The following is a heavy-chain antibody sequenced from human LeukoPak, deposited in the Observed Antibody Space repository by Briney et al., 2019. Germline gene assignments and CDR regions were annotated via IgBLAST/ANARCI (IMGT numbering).Heavy chain of an antibody. CDR2: ISSSSSTI. D-gene: IGHD1-7*01. CDR1: GFTFSSYS. J-gene: IGHJ4*02. CDR3: ARIRQRGTKYYFDY. V-gene: IGHV3-48*04. Sequence: PGGSLRLSCAASGFTFSSYSMNWVRQAPGKGLEWVSYISSSSSTIYYADSVKGRFTISRDNAKSSLYLQMSSLRAEDTAVYYCARIRQRGTKYYFDYWGQGTLVTVSS.